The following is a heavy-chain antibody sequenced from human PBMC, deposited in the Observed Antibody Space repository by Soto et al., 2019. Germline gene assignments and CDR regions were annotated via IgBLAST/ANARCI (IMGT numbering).Heavy chain of an antibody. CDR2: IGTHSGGT. CDR1: GYTFSTYG. CDR3: ARGEVLSGYYDSSGYSPLRYGMDV. D-gene: IGHD3-22*01. V-gene: IGHV1-2*04. Sequence: ASVKVSCKASGYTFSTYGFSWVRQALGQGLEWMGWIGTHSGGTNYAQKFQGWVTMTRDTSISTAYMELSRLRSDDTAVYYCARGEVLSGYYDSSGYSPLRYGMDVWGQGTTVTVSS. J-gene: IGHJ6*02.